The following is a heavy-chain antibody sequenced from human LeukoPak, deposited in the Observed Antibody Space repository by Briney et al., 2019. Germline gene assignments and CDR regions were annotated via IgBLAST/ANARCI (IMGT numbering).Heavy chain of an antibody. CDR1: GFTFSSYA. V-gene: IGHV3-30-3*01. J-gene: IGHJ4*02. Sequence: PGRSLRLSCAASGFTFSSYAVHWVRQAPGKGLEWVALISYDGSNKYYAAPVKGRFIISRDNSRNTLYLQLNGLRADDTAVFYCARAERDYYDSSGPLDYWGQGTLVTVSS. D-gene: IGHD3-22*01. CDR3: ARAERDYYDSSGPLDY. CDR2: ISYDGSNK.